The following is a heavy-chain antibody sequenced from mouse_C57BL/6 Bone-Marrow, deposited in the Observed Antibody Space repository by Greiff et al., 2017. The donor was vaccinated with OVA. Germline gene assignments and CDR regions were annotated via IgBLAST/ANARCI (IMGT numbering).Heavy chain of an antibody. V-gene: IGHV8-8*01. CDR1: GFSLSTFGMG. Sequence: LQQSGPGILQPSQTLSLTCSFSGFSLSTFGMGVGWIRQPSGKGLEWLAHIWWDDDKYYNPALKSRLTISKDTSKNQVFLKIANVDTADTATYYCARIAGGIYYSNYSYYFDYWGQGTTLTVSS. CDR2: IWWDDDK. CDR3: ARIAGGIYYSNYSYYFDY. D-gene: IGHD2-5*01. J-gene: IGHJ2*01.